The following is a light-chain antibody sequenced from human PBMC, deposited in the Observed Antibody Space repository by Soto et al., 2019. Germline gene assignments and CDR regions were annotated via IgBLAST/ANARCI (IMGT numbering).Light chain of an antibody. CDR3: QQYTDSRP. Sequence: EIVLTQSPGTLSLSPGERATLSCRASQSISSSYLAWYQQKPGQAPRLLVYGVSSTSSDVPDRFSGSGSGTDFTLTISSLEPEDSAVYYCQQYTDSRPFGQGTKVDIK. V-gene: IGKV3-20*01. CDR2: GVS. CDR1: QSISSSY. J-gene: IGKJ1*01.